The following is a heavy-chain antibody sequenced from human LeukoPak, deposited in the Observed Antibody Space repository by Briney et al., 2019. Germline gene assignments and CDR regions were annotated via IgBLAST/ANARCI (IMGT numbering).Heavy chain of an antibody. Sequence: WVRQSPGKGLEWIGSISYSGTTYYNPSLESRVTISADTSKNHFSLKLRSVTAADTAVYYCAANSADYNSLGSSYKVWGQGTLVTVSS. J-gene: IGHJ4*02. CDR3: AANSADYNSLGSSYKV. D-gene: IGHD3-10*01. V-gene: IGHV4-39*02. CDR2: ISYSGTT.